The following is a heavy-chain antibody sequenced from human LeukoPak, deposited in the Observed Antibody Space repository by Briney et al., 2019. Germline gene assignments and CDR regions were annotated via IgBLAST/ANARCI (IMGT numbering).Heavy chain of an antibody. CDR3: ARAITGTWNVMDV. V-gene: IGHV3-23*01. D-gene: IGHD1-7*01. CDR2: ISGSGGST. J-gene: IGHJ6*02. CDR1: GFTFSSYA. Sequence: GGSLRLSCAASGFTFSSYAMSWVRQAPGKGLEWVSAISGSGGSTYYADSVKGRFTISRDNSKNTLYLQMNSLRAEDSAVYYCARAITGTWNVMDVWGQGTTVTVSS.